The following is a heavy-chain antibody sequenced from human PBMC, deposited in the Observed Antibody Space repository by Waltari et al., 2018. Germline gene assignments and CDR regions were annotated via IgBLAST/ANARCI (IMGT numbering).Heavy chain of an antibody. CDR2: ISPIFGTA. Sequence: QVQLVQSGAEVKKPGSSVKVSCKASGGTFSSYAISWVRQAPGQGLEWMGRISPIFGTANYAQKCQGRVTITADKSTSTAYMELSSLRSEDTAVYYCARAGGYYDFWSGSDYWGQGTLVTVSS. V-gene: IGHV1-69*13. D-gene: IGHD3-3*01. CDR1: GGTFSSYA. J-gene: IGHJ4*02. CDR3: ARAGGYYDFWSGSDY.